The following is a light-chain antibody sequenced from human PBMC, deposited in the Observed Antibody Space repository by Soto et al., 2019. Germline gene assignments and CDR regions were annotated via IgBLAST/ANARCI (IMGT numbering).Light chain of an antibody. CDR2: AAS. J-gene: IGKJ4*02. CDR3: QHGTIFPFA. Sequence: DIQMTQSPSSVSASVGDTVTITCRASEYIGTWLAWYQQKPGKAPNLLISAASSLQSGVPPRCSGSGSGTDFTLTISSLHPLYLLICCCQHGTIFPFALGAGT. CDR1: EYIGTW. V-gene: IGKV1-12*02.